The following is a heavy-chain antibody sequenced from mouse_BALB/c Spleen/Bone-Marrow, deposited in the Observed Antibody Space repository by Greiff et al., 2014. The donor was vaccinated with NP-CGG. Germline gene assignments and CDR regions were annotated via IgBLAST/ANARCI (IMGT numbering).Heavy chain of an antibody. D-gene: IGHD2-2*01. CDR1: GYSFTSYW. Sequence: VQLQQSGTVLARPGASVKMSCKASGYSFTSYWMHWVKQRPGQGLEWIGAIYPGNSDTSYNQKFKGKAKLTAVTSASTAYMERISLTNDDSSVYYCTNGYDYDSIDYWGQGTSVTVSA. CDR3: TNGYDYDSIDY. CDR2: IYPGNSDT. J-gene: IGHJ4*01. V-gene: IGHV1-5*01.